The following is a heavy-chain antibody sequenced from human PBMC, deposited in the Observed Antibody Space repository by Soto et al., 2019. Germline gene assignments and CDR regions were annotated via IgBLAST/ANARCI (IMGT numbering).Heavy chain of an antibody. CDR1: GDTFTIFA. D-gene: IGHD5-12*01. CDR2: IIPTIGTT. Sequence: QVQLVQSGAEVKKPGSSVKVSCKASGDTFTIFAISWVRQAPGQGLEWMGGIIPTIGTTNYAQRFQGRITITGYESTGTAYMELSSLKSEDTAVYYCARDLGSGYDPGDYWGEGTLVTVSS. V-gene: IGHV1-69*12. J-gene: IGHJ4*02. CDR3: ARDLGSGYDPGDY.